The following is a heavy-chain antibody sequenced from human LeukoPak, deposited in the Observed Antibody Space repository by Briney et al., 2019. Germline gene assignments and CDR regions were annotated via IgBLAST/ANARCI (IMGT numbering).Heavy chain of an antibody. J-gene: IGHJ2*01. D-gene: IGHD6-13*01. Sequence: GGSLRLSCAASGFIFRDYDMNWVRQAPGKGLEWVSTISGSGGSTNYADSVKGRFTISRDNSKNTLYLQMNSLRAEDTAVYYCAKDIAAAAEADWYFDLWGRGTLVTVSS. CDR2: ISGSGGST. CDR1: GFIFRDYD. CDR3: AKDIAAAAEADWYFDL. V-gene: IGHV3-23*01.